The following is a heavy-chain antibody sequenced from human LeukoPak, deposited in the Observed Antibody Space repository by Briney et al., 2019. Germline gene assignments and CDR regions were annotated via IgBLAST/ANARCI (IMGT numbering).Heavy chain of an antibody. CDR3: ASPQYYYDSSGYYHRLDYYYMDV. Sequence: ASVKVSCKASGYTFTSYAMVWVRQAPGQGLEWMGWISAYNGNTNYAQKLQGRVTMTTDTSTSTAYMELSSLRSEDTAVYYCASPQYYYDSSGYYHRLDYYYMDVWGKGTTVTVSS. J-gene: IGHJ6*03. V-gene: IGHV1-18*01. D-gene: IGHD3-22*01. CDR2: ISAYNGNT. CDR1: GYTFTSYA.